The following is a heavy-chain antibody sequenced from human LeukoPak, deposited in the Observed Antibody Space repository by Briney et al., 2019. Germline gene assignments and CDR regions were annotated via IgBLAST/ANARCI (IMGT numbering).Heavy chain of an antibody. D-gene: IGHD6-13*01. J-gene: IGHJ4*02. CDR3: ARESGSSWLRGDYFDY. V-gene: IGHV1-2*02. CDR2: INPNSGGT. Sequence: ASVKVSCKASGYTFTGYYMHWVRQASGQGLEWMGWINPNSGGTNYAQKFQGRVTMTRDTSISTAYMELSRLRSDDTAVYYCARESGSSWLRGDYFDYWGQGTLVTVSS. CDR1: GYTFTGYY.